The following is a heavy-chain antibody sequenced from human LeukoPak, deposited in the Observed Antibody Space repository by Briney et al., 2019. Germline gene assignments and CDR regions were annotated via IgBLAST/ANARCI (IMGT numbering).Heavy chain of an antibody. CDR2: IWYDGSNK. D-gene: IGHD3-22*01. CDR1: GFTFSSYG. V-gene: IGHV3-33*01. Sequence: PGGSLRLSCAASGFTFSSYGMHGVRQAPGKGLEWVAVIWYDGSNKYYADSVKGRFTISRDNSKNTLYLQMNSLRAEDTAVYYYAGNYYDSSGPEDPDAFDIWGQGTMVTVSS. J-gene: IGHJ3*02. CDR3: AGNYYDSSGPEDPDAFDI.